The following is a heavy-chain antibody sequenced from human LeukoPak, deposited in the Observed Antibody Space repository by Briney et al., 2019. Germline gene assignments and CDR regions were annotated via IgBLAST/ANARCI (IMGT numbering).Heavy chain of an antibody. V-gene: IGHV3-23*01. CDR1: GFTVSSNY. CDR3: AKRKVTTIDY. J-gene: IGHJ4*02. Sequence: GGSLRLSCAASGFTVSSNYMSWVRQAPGKGLEWVSAISGRYGTTYYADSVKGRFTISRDNSKNTLYLQMNSLRAEDTAVYYCAKRKVTTIDYWGQGTLVTVSS. D-gene: IGHD4-17*01. CDR2: ISGRYGTT.